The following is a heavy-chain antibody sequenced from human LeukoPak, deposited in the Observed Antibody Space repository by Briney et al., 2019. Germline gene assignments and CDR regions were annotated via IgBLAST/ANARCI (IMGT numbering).Heavy chain of an antibody. Sequence: ASVKVSCKASGYTFTSYDNNWVRQATGQGREWMGWMNPNSGNTGYTQKFQGRVTITRNTSISTVYVDLRNLRSGDPAVFYCPRGQWLVPRGFDYWGQGTLVTVSS. D-gene: IGHD6-19*01. J-gene: IGHJ4*02. V-gene: IGHV1-8*03. CDR2: MNPNSGNT. CDR3: PRGQWLVPRGFDY. CDR1: GYTFTSYD.